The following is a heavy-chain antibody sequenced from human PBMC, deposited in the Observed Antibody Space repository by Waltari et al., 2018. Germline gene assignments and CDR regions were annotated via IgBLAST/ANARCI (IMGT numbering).Heavy chain of an antibody. J-gene: IGHJ4*02. D-gene: IGHD5-18*01. CDR2: IYDAGST. CDR1: GFTASSNP. CDR3: ARARDEETAMVYFDH. V-gene: IGHV3-66*02. Sequence: EVQLVESGGGLVHPGASLRLSCAASGFTASSNPMSWVRQAPGKGLEWIALIYDAGSTYYPDSVRGRFTISRDYSKNTFHLQMNSLRVEDTAIYYCARARDEETAMVYFDHWGQGTLVSVSS.